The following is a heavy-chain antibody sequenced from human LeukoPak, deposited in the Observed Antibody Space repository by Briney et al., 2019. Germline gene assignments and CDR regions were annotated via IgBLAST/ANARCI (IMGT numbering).Heavy chain of an antibody. CDR3: ARDFFNYYGSGSYSIHGMDV. CDR2: IYYTGST. D-gene: IGHD3-10*01. CDR1: GGSIRSYY. J-gene: IGHJ6*02. V-gene: IGHV4-59*12. Sequence: SETLSLTCTVSGGSIRSYYWSWIRQPPGRGLEWIGYIYYTGSTNYNPSLKSRVTMSVDTSKNQFSLKLSSLTAADAAVYYCARDFFNYYGSGSYSIHGMDVWGQGITVIVSS.